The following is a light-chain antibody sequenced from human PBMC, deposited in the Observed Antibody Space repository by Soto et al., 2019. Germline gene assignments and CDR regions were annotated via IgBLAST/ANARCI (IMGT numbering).Light chain of an antibody. J-gene: IGKJ4*01. CDR1: QSVISTS. CDR3: QQYGSSPLT. CDR2: GAS. Sequence: LKMSAGALSLSTRERATLSCRTSQSVISTSLAWYQQKPGQAPRLLIYGASNRATGIPDRFSGSGSGTDFTLTINRLEPEDFAMYYCQQYGSSPLTVGGGTKAAIK. V-gene: IGKV3-20*01.